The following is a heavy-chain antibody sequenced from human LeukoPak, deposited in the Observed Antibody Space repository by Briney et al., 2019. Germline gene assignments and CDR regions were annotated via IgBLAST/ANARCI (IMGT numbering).Heavy chain of an antibody. J-gene: IGHJ4*02. D-gene: IGHD1-1*01. CDR3: ARLNGGY. V-gene: IGHV4-59*08. CDR1: GGSISSYY. Sequence: SETLSLTCTVSGGSISSYYWSWIRQPPGKGLEWIGYIDYSGSTNYNPSLRSRVTISVDRSKNQFSLKVRSVTAADTAVYYCARLNGGYWGQGTLVTVSA. CDR2: IDYSGST.